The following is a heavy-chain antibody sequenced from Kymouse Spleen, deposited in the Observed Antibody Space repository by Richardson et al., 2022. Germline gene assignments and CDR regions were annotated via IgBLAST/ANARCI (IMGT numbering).Heavy chain of an antibody. CDR1: GGSFSGYY. D-gene: IGHD3-10*01. J-gene: IGHJ4*02. CDR3: ARDYYGSGSQYYFDY. V-gene: IGHV4-34*01. CDR2: INHSGST. Sequence: QVQLQQWGAGLLKPSETLSLTCAVYGGSFSGYYWSWIRQPPGKGLEWIGEINHSGSTNYNPSLKSRVTISVDTSKNQFSLKLSSVTAADTAVYYCARDYYGSGSQYYFDYWGQGTLVTVSS.